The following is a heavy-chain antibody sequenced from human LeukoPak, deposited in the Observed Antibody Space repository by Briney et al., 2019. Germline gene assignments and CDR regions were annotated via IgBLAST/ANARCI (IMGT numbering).Heavy chain of an antibody. D-gene: IGHD2-2*02. CDR1: GFTFSDHY. CDR2: TRNKANSYTT. J-gene: IGHJ4*02. Sequence: PGGSLRLSCAASGFTFSDHYMDWVRQAPGKGLEWVGRTRNKANSYTTEYAASVKGRFTISRDDSKNSLYLQMNSLRAEDTAVYYCAKDLETYTGLFDYWGQGTLVTVSS. V-gene: IGHV3-72*01. CDR3: AKDLETYTGLFDY.